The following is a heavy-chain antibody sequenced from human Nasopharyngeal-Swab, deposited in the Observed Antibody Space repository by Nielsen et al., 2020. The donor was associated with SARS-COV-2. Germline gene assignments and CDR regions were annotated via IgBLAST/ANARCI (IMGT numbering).Heavy chain of an antibody. CDR3: ARESPPDWYFDL. CDR1: GGSISSSSYY. V-gene: IGHV4-39*07. CDR2: IYYSGST. J-gene: IGHJ2*01. Sequence: SETLSLTCTVSGGSISSSSYYWGWIRQPPGKGLEWIGSIYYSGSTYYNPSLKSRVTISVDTSKNQFSLKLSSVTAADTAVCYCARESPPDWYFDLWGRGTLVTVSS.